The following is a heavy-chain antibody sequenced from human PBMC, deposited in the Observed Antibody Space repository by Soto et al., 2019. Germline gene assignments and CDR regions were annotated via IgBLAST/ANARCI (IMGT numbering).Heavy chain of an antibody. V-gene: IGHV1-69*13. J-gene: IGHJ2*01. CDR3: ARSGNAVAVHHYWYFDL. Sequence: AASVKVSCKASGGTFSSYAISWVRQAPGQGLEWMGGIIPIFGTANYAQKFQGRVTITADESTSTAYMELSSLRSEDTAVYYCARSGNAVAVHHYWYFDLWGRGTLVTVSS. CDR1: GGTFSSYA. D-gene: IGHD6-19*01. CDR2: IIPIFGTA.